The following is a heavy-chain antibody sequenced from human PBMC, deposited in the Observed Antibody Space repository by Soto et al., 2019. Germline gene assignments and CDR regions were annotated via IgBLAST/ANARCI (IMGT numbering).Heavy chain of an antibody. CDR2: IYHSGST. CDR1: GGSISSSNW. Sequence: HSETLSLTCAVSGGSISSSNWWSWVRQPPGKGLEWIGYIYHSGSTLYNPSLKSRVTISVDKSKNQFSLKLTSMTAADTAVYYCARDQLEGNWFDPWGQGTLVTVSS. CDR3: ARDQLEGNWFDP. D-gene: IGHD1-1*01. V-gene: IGHV4-4*02. J-gene: IGHJ5*02.